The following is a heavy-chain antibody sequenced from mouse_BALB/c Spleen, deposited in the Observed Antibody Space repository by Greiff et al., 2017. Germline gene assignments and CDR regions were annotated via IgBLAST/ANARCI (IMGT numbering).Heavy chain of an antibody. CDR1: GFTFNTYA. CDR2: IRSKSNNYAT. J-gene: IGHJ3*01. D-gene: IGHD2-2*01. V-gene: IGHV10-1*02. CDR3: VRHGFYGYEDPFAY. Sequence: EVHLVESGGGLVQPKGSLKLSCAASGFTFNTYAMNWVRQAPGKGLEWVARIRSKSNNYATYYADSVKDRFTISRDDSQSMLYLQMNNLKTEDTAMYYCVRHGFYGYEDPFAYWGQGTLVTVSA.